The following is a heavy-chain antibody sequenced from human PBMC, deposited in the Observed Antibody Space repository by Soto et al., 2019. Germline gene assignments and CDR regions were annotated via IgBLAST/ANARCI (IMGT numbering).Heavy chain of an antibody. CDR3: ARDRPLSNYDILTGSYYYYGMDV. Sequence: EVQLVESGGGLVKPGGSLRLSCAASGFTFSSYSMNWVRQAPGKGLEWVSSISSSSSYIYYADSVKGRFTISRDNAKNSLYLQQNSSIAEDKDVEYCARDRPLSNYDILTGSYYYYGMDVWGQGTTVNGSS. V-gene: IGHV3-21*01. D-gene: IGHD3-9*01. J-gene: IGHJ6*02. CDR1: GFTFSSYS. CDR2: ISSSSSYI.